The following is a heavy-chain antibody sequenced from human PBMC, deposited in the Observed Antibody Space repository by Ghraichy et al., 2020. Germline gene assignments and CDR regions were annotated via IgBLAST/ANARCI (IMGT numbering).Heavy chain of an antibody. CDR2: IDWADDK. V-gene: IGHV2-70*01. Sequence: SGPTLVKPTQTLTLTCTFSGFSLSSSGMCVSWIRQPPGKALEWLALIDWADDKYYSTSLKTRLTISKDTSKNQVVLTMTNVNPVDTGTYYCARSHAGVSIFGVVINWFDPWGQGTLVTVSS. D-gene: IGHD3-3*01. J-gene: IGHJ5*02. CDR1: GFSLSSSGMC. CDR3: ARSHAGVSIFGVVINWFDP.